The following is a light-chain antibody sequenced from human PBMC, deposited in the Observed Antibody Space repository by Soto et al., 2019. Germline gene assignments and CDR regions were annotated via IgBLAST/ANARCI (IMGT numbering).Light chain of an antibody. CDR3: QQYGSPLT. J-gene: IGKJ4*01. V-gene: IGKV3-20*01. Sequence: EIVLTQSPGTLSLSPGERATLSCRASQSVSSSYLAWYQQKPGQAPRLLIYGASSRATGIPDRFSGSGSGTDFTLNISRLEPEDSAVYYCQQYGSPLTFGGGTKVEIK. CDR2: GAS. CDR1: QSVSSSY.